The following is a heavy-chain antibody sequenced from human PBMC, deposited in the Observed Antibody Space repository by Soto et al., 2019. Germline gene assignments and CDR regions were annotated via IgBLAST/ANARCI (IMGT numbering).Heavy chain of an antibody. D-gene: IGHD2-15*01. CDR3: ARDWWGGPWYWYFDL. CDR1: GFTFSSYG. J-gene: IGHJ2*01. Sequence: QVQLVESGGGVVQPGRSLRLSCAASGFTFSSYGMHWVRQAPGKGLEWVAVIWYDGSNKYYADSVKGRFTISRDNSKNTLYLQMNSRRAEDTAVYYCARDWWGGPWYWYFDLWGRGTLVTVSS. V-gene: IGHV3-33*01. CDR2: IWYDGSNK.